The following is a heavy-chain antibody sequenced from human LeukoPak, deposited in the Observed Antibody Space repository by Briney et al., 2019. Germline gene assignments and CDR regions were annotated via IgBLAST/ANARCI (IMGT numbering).Heavy chain of an antibody. Sequence: HPGGSLRLSCAASGFTVSSYAMHWVRQPIGKGLEWVSALGIAGDTSYPGSVKGRFTISRENAKNSLYLQMNSLRAEDTAMYYCARQKQPHGNFDYWGQGTLVTVSS. V-gene: IGHV3-13*01. CDR3: ARQKQPHGNFDY. CDR2: LGIAGDT. D-gene: IGHD1/OR15-1a*01. J-gene: IGHJ4*02. CDR1: GFTVSSYA.